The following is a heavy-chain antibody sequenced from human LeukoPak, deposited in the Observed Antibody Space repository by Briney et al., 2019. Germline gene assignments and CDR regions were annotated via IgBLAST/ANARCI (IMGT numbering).Heavy chain of an antibody. Sequence: GGSLRLSCAASGFSFDDFAMHWVRQAPGKGLEWVSGITWNGGTIDYADSVKGRFTISRDNSKNTLFLQMSSLRAEDTAVYYCATFGVIVRNNYLDYWGQGALVTVSS. V-gene: IGHV3-9*01. CDR1: GFSFDDFA. J-gene: IGHJ4*02. CDR3: ATFGVIVRNNYLDY. CDR2: ITWNGGTI. D-gene: IGHD3-3*01.